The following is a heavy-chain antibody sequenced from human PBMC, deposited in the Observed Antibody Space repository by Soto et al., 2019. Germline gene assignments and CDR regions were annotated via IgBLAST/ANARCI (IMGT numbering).Heavy chain of an antibody. Sequence: QVQLVQSGAEVKKPGSSVKVSCKASGGTFSSYAISWVRQAPGQGLEWMGGIIPIFGTANYAQKFQGRVTITADESTSTAYMELSSLRSEGTAVYYCALYYDFWSGYYRGYYFDYWGQGTLVTVSS. CDR2: IIPIFGTA. J-gene: IGHJ4*02. V-gene: IGHV1-69*01. D-gene: IGHD3-3*01. CDR1: GGTFSSYA. CDR3: ALYYDFWSGYYRGYYFDY.